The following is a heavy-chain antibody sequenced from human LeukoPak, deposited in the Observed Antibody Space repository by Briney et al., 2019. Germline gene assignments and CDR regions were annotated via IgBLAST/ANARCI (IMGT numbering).Heavy chain of an antibody. CDR3: ARGDLVVTLEGPIDY. V-gene: IGHV3-7*01. J-gene: IGHJ4*02. D-gene: IGHD2-21*02. CDR1: GFIFSNSW. Sequence: GGSLRLSCAASGFIFSNSWMNWVRQAPGKGLEWVANINQDGSDQYYVDSVKGRFTISRDNAKNSLYLQMNSLRAEDTAVYYCARGDLVVTLEGPIDYWGQGTLVTVSS. CDR2: INQDGSDQ.